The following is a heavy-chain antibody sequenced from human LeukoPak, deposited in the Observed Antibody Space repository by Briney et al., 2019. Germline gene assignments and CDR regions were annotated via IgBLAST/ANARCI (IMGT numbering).Heavy chain of an antibody. D-gene: IGHD3-16*02. V-gene: IGHV3-53*05. CDR1: GFTVSSNY. J-gene: IGHJ4*02. Sequence: GGSLRLSCAASGFTVSSNYMSWVRQAPGKGLEWVSIIYSGGSGGSTYYADSVRGRFTISRDNSKNTLYLQMNSLRAEDTALYYCAKAPRHPTFGGIIVPLFDFWGQGTLVSVSS. CDR3: AKAPRHPTFGGIIVPLFDF. CDR2: IYSGGSGGST.